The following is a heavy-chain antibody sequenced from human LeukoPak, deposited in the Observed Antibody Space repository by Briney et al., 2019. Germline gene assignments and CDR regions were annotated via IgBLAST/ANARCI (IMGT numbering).Heavy chain of an antibody. D-gene: IGHD6-13*01. Sequence: ASVKVSCKASGYTFTSYGISWVRQAPGQGLEWMGWISAYNGNTNYAQKLQGRVTMTTDTSTSTAYMELRSLRSDDTAVYYCAAIRLIAAAGSVDSVVSVWGQGALVTVSS. V-gene: IGHV1-18*01. J-gene: IGHJ4*02. CDR2: ISAYNGNT. CDR1: GYTFTSYG. CDR3: AAIRLIAAAGSVDSVVSV.